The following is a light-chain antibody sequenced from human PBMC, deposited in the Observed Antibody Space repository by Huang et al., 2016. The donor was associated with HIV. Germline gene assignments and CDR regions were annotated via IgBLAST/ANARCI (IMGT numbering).Light chain of an antibody. V-gene: IGKV3-15*01. CDR1: QRVGTN. J-gene: IGKJ3*01. CDR3: QQYNNWRT. Sequence: EMVMTQSPATLSVSPGERATLSCRASQRVGTNLAWYQQKPGQAPRLLIYGASTRATGIPVRLSGSGSGTEFTLTISSLQSEDFAVYYCQQYNNWRTFGPGTKVDIK. CDR2: GAS.